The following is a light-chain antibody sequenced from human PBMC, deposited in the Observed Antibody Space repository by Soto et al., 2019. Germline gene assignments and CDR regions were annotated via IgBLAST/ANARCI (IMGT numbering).Light chain of an antibody. CDR1: QSISSY. CDR2: AAS. Sequence: DIQMTQSPSSLSASVGDRVTITCRASQSISSYLHWYQQRPGNAPKVLIYAASSLQSGVPSRFSSSGSGTDFTLTISSLQSEDFATYYCQQSYNTPLTFGGGTKVEIK. CDR3: QQSYNTPLT. J-gene: IGKJ4*01. V-gene: IGKV1-39*01.